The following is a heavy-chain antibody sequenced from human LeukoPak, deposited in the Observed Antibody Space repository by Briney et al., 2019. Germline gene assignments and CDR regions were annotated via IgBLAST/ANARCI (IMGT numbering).Heavy chain of an antibody. CDR2: VHHKGRT. Sequence: SETLSLTCAVYGGSFSGFYWAWIRQPPGKGLEWIGSVHHKGRTYYNPSLKSRVTISVDTSKNQCSLRLNSVTAADTAVYYCAREGDCGGGRCYSSPLDYWGQGALVTVSS. V-gene: IGHV4-38-2*02. CDR1: GGSFSGFY. CDR3: AREGDCGGGRCYSSPLDY. D-gene: IGHD2-15*01. J-gene: IGHJ4*02.